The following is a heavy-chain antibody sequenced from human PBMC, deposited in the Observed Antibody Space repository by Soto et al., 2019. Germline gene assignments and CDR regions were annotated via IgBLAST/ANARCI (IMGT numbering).Heavy chain of an antibody. J-gene: IGHJ4*02. D-gene: IGHD6-13*01. CDR2: IIPILGIA. Sequence: ASVKVSCKASGGTFSSYTISWVRQAPGQGLEWMGRIIPILGIANYAQKFQGRVTITADKSTSTAYMELSSLRSEDTAVYYCARDHHPTIAAAGFDYWGQGTLVTAPQ. CDR3: ARDHHPTIAAAGFDY. V-gene: IGHV1-69*04. CDR1: GGTFSSYT.